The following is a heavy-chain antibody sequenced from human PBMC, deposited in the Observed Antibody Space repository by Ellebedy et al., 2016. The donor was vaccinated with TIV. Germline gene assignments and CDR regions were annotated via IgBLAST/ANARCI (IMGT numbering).Heavy chain of an antibody. J-gene: IGHJ6*02. CDR3: ARDKGLRNYYYYYAMDV. CDR2: IYYSGST. V-gene: IGHV4-59*01. CDR1: GGSMSSYY. D-gene: IGHD5-12*01. Sequence: MPSETLSLTCTVSGGSMSSYYWSWIRQPPGKGLEWIGYIYYSGSTNYNPSLKSRVTISVDTSKNQFSLKLSSVTAADTAVYYCARDKGLRNYYYYYAMDVWGQGTTVTVSS.